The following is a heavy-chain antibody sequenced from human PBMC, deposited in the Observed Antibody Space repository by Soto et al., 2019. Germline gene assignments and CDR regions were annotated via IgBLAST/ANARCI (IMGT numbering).Heavy chain of an antibody. J-gene: IGHJ5*02. CDR3: ARDGEGRVAAGMVS. Sequence: QVQLVQSGAEVKKPGASVKLTCKASGYTLSNYARHWVRQAPGQRLEWMGWINAGNGDIKYSQKFQGRVSITRDTSANTAYMDLSSLRFEDTALYYCARDGEGRVAAGMVSWGQGTLVTVSS. CDR1: GYTLSNYA. V-gene: IGHV1-3*01. D-gene: IGHD6-13*01. CDR2: INAGNGDI.